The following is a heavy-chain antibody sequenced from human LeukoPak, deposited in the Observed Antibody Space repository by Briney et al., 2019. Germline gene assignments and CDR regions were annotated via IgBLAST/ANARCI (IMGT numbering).Heavy chain of an antibody. CDR2: IYHSGST. Sequence: SETLSLTCTVSGGSISSGGYYWSWIRQPPGKGLEWIGYIYHSGSTYYNPSLKSRVTISVDRSKNQFSLKLSSVTAADTAVYYCASTSSNWDYWGQGTLVTVSS. D-gene: IGHD5-24*01. V-gene: IGHV4-30-2*01. CDR1: GGSISSGGYY. J-gene: IGHJ4*02. CDR3: ASTSSNWDY.